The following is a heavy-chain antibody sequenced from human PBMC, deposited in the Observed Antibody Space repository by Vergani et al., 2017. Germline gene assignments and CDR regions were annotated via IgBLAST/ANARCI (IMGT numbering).Heavy chain of an antibody. D-gene: IGHD6-19*01. CDR2: IRSKAYGGTT. Sequence: EVQLVESGGGLVQPGRSLRLSCTASGFTFGDYAMSWVRQAPGKGLEWVGFIRSKAYGGTTEYAASVKGRFTISRDDSKSIAYLQMNSLKTEDTAVYYCASSQWLDTRGYWGQGTLVTVSS. V-gene: IGHV3-49*04. J-gene: IGHJ4*02. CDR3: ASSQWLDTRGY. CDR1: GFTFGDYA.